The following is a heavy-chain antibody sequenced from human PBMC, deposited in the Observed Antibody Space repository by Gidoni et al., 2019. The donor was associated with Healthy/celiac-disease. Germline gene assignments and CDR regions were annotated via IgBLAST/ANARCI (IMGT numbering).Heavy chain of an antibody. V-gene: IGHV4-39*07. Sequence: QLRLQESGPGLVKTSETLSLTCTVSGGSFSSSSYYWGWCRQPPGKGLAWIGSIYYSGSTYHHPSRKSRVTIAVDTSKNQFSLKLCSVTAADTAGDYCARALGVGVVPYEFDYWGQGTLVTVSS. J-gene: IGHJ4*02. CDR1: GGSFSSSSYY. D-gene: IGHD2-8*01. CDR2: IYYSGST. CDR3: ARALGVGVVPYEFDY.